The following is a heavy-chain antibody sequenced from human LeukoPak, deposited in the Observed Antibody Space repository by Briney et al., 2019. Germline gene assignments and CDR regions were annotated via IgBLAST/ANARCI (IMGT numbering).Heavy chain of an antibody. CDR2: ISAYNGNT. Sequence: GASVKISCKAYGYTFTSYGISWVRQAPGQGLEWMGWISAYNGNTNDAQRVQGRVTMTTDTSTSTAYMELRSLRSDDTAVYYCARDRRTEGTPFDYWGQGTLVTVSS. D-gene: IGHD1-1*01. CDR3: ARDRRTEGTPFDY. J-gene: IGHJ4*02. V-gene: IGHV1-18*01. CDR1: GYTFTSYG.